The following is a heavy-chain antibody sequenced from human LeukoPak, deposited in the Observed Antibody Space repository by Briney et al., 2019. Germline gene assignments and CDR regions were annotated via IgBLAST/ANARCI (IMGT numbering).Heavy chain of an antibody. CDR1: GDSISSGDYY. V-gene: IGHV4-61*02. CDR3: ARHSSDWYAFDY. CDR2: ISSSGST. J-gene: IGHJ4*02. D-gene: IGHD6-19*01. Sequence: SETLSLTCTVSGDSISSGDYYWRWIRQPAGKGLEWIGRISSSGSTNYNPSLKSRVTISVDTSKNQFSLKLSSVTAADTALYYCARHSSDWYAFDYWGQGTLVTVSS.